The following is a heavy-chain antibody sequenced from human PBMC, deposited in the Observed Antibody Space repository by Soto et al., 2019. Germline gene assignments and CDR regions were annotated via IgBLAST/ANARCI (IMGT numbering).Heavy chain of an antibody. CDR3: AKSLSAIPGDS. CDR1: GFTFSSYS. Sequence: GGSLRLSCAASGFTFSSYSMNWVRQGPGKGPEWVANIKQDGSDIYYVDSVKGRFTISRDNAKSSLYLQMTSLRAEDTAVYHCAKSLSAIPGDSWGQGTLVTVS. V-gene: IGHV3-7*05. J-gene: IGHJ4*02. CDR2: IKQDGSDI. D-gene: IGHD2-2*01.